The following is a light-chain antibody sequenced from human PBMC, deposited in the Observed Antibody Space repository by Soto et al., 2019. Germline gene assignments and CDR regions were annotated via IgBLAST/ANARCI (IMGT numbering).Light chain of an antibody. V-gene: IGLV1-40*01. CDR3: HSYDSSLSGSV. CDR2: GNS. Sequence: GAPGQRVTISCTRSSSNIGAGYDVHWYQQLPGTVPKLLIYGNSNRPSGVPDRFSGSKSGTSASLAITGLQAEDEADYYCHSYDSSLSGSVFGGGTKVTVL. CDR1: SSNIGAGYD. J-gene: IGLJ3*02.